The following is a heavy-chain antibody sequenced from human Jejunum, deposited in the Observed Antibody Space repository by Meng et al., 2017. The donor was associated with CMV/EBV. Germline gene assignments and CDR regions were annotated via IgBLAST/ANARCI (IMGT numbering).Heavy chain of an antibody. CDR1: GGSIGSGDYS. CDR3: ARGSIFVSFDS. J-gene: IGHJ4*02. V-gene: IGHV4-30-4*08. Sequence: QLQESGPGPVKPSQTLSLTCPVSGGSIGSGDYSGSWIRQPPGKGLEWIGYIHATGSTYYNPSLKSRVEISLGTSRNHFSLTLSSVTAEDTAVYFCARGSIFVSFDSWGQGTLVTVSS. D-gene: IGHD3-3*01. CDR2: IHATGST.